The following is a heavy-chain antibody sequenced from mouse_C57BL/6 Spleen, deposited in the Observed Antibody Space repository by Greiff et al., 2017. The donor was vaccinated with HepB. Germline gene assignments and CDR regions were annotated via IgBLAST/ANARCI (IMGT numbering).Heavy chain of an antibody. CDR2: IDPEDGET. Sequence: EVQLQQSGAELVKPGASVKLSCTASGFNIKDYYMHWVKQRTEQGLEWIGRIDPEDGETKDAPKFQGKATMTTDTSSNTAYLQLSSLTSEDTAVYYCARSRGTGYYFDYWGQGTTLTVSS. V-gene: IGHV14-2*01. D-gene: IGHD3-3*01. CDR1: GFNIKDYY. CDR3: ARSRGTGYYFDY. J-gene: IGHJ2*01.